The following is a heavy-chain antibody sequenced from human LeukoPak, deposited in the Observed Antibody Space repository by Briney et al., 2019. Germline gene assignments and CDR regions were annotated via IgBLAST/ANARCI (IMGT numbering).Heavy chain of an antibody. J-gene: IGHJ5*02. V-gene: IGHV3-66*01. Sequence: GGSLRLSCAASGFTVSSNYMSWVRQAPGKGLEWVSVIYSGGSTYYADSVKGRFTISRDNAKNTLNLQMNSLRAEDTAVYHCARDLGQYYDTSDNWFDPWGQGTLVTVSS. CDR2: IYSGGST. CDR3: ARDLGQYYDTSDNWFDP. D-gene: IGHD3-22*01. CDR1: GFTVSSNY.